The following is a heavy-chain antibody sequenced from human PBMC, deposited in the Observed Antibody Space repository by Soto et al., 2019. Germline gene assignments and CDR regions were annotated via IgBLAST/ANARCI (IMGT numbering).Heavy chain of an antibody. CDR2: VFYNGTT. CDR3: ARLVVVSPVANA. Sequence: SETLSLTCTVSGGSINTNNYYWGWVRQPPGKGLEWIGSVFYNGTTYYSPSLKSRVTISLAPSRTQFSLKLESVTAADTAVYFCARLVVVSPVANAWGQGTLVTV. D-gene: IGHD2-15*01. J-gene: IGHJ5*02. V-gene: IGHV4-39*01. CDR1: GGSINTNNYY.